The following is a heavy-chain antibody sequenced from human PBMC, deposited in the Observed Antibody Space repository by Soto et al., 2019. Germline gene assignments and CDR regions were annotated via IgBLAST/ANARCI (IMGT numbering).Heavy chain of an antibody. V-gene: IGHV4-61*01. CDR2: IFYSGNTGNT. CDR3: ARVLTGTDYYYGVDV. Sequence: LETLSLTCTVSGGSVSRSINYWNWIRQPPGKGLEWIGYIFYSGNTGNTNYNPSLKSRVTISVDTSKNQFSLKLNSVTAADTAVYYCARVLTGTDYYYGVDVWGQGTTVTVSS. J-gene: IGHJ6*02. D-gene: IGHD1-20*01. CDR1: GGSVSRSINY.